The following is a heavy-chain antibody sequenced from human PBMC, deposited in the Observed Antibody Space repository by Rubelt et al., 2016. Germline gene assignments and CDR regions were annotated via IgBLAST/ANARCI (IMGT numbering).Heavy chain of an antibody. J-gene: IGHJ4*02. CDR2: INHSGST. CDR3: ARSVLGPTPDY. CDR1: GGSFRGYY. Sequence: QVQLQQWGAGLLKPSETLSLTCAVYGGSFRGYYWSWIRQPPGKGLEWIGEINHSGSTNYNPSLVGRVTISVDTSKNQFSLKLGSVTAADTAVDYCARSVLGPTPDYWGQGTLVTVSS. V-gene: IGHV4-34*01.